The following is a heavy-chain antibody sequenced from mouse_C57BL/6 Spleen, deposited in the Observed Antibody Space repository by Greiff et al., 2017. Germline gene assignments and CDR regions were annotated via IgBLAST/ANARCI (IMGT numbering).Heavy chain of an antibody. V-gene: IGHV1-82*01. CDR2: IYPGDGDT. CDR3: ARPVYYDYDTWYFDV. D-gene: IGHD2-4*01. Sequence: QVQLQQSGPELVKPGASVKISCKASGYAFSSSWMNWVKQRPGKGLEWIGRIYPGDGDTNYNGKFKGKATLTADKSSSTAYMQLSSLTSEDSAVYFCARPVYYDYDTWYFDVWGTGTTVTVSS. CDR1: GYAFSSSW. J-gene: IGHJ1*03.